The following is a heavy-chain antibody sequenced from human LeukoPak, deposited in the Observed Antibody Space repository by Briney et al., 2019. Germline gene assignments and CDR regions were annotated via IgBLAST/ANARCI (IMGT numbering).Heavy chain of an antibody. V-gene: IGHV4-59*08. Sequence: PSQTLSLTCTVTGDSINAYYWSWVRQPAGMGLEWIGYFYSTGSSNYNPSLKSRVTMSKDTSKNQFSLKLTSVSAADTAIYYCARHVGGYNGETFVGDWYFDLWGRGTLVAVSS. CDR2: FYSTGSS. CDR3: ARHVGGYNGETFVGDWYFDL. D-gene: IGHD5-18*01. CDR1: GDSINAYY. J-gene: IGHJ2*01.